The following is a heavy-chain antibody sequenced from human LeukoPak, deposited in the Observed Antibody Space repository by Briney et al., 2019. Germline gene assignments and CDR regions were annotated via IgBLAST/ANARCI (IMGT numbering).Heavy chain of an antibody. V-gene: IGHV4-34*01. CDR3: ARRRTRSPFDY. CDR2: INHSGST. CDR1: GGSFSGYY. J-gene: IGHJ4*02. D-gene: IGHD1-14*01. Sequence: PSETPSLTCAVYGGSFSGYYWSWIRQPPGKGLEWIGEINHSGSTNYNPSLKSRVTISVDTSKNQFSLKLSSVTAADTAVFYCARRRTRSPFDYWGQGTLVTVSS.